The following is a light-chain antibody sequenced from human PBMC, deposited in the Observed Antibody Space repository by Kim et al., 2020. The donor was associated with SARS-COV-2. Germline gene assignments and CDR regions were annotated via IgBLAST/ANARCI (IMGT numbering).Light chain of an antibody. CDR3: AAWDDSLNGYVV. Sequence: QRVTISCSGSNSNIGSNSVNWYQQLPGTAPRLRIYTNNQRPSGVPDRISGSKSGTSASLAISGLQSEDEADYYCAAWDDSLNGYVVFGGGTQLTVL. CDR2: TNN. V-gene: IGLV1-44*01. J-gene: IGLJ2*01. CDR1: NSNIGSNS.